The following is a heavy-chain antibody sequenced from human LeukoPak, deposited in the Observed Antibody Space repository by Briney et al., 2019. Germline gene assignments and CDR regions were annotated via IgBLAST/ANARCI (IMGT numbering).Heavy chain of an antibody. V-gene: IGHV4-59*11. Sequence: SETLSLTCTVSGGSISSHYWSWIRQPPGKGLEWIGYIYYSGNTNYNPSLKSRVTMSVDTSKNQFSLKLSSVTAADTAVYYCARDGHSSGWGLGQFYYYGMDVWGQGTTVTVSS. CDR2: IYYSGNT. D-gene: IGHD6-19*01. CDR1: GGSISSHY. CDR3: ARDGHSSGWGLGQFYYYGMDV. J-gene: IGHJ6*02.